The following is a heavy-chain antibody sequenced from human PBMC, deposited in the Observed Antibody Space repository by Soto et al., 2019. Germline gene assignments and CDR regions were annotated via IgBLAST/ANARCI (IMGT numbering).Heavy chain of an antibody. CDR1: GGSISSGGYY. J-gene: IGHJ4*01. D-gene: IGHD3-10*01. CDR3: ARVRGSGSYAAYYFDS. V-gene: IGHV4-31*03. Sequence: LSLTCTVSGGSISSGGYYWNWVRHHPGKGLEWIGYIHYSGSTWYNPSLESRVTISVDTSKDQFSLKLRSVTAADTAVYYCARVRGSGSYAAYYFDSWGQGTLVTVSS. CDR2: IHYSGST.